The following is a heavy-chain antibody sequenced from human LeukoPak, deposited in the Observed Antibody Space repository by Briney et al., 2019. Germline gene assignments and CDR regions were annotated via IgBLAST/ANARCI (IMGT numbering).Heavy chain of an antibody. CDR3: AKGKSVAADEAFDI. V-gene: IGHV3-11*05. Sequence: PGGSLRLSCAASGFTFSDYHMSWIRQAPGKGLEWVSYISSSSDYTNYADSVKGRFTISRDNAKKSLYLQMDSLRAEDTAVYYCAKGKSVAADEAFDIWGQGTMVTVSS. D-gene: IGHD6-19*01. CDR1: GFTFSDYH. J-gene: IGHJ3*02. CDR2: ISSSSDYT.